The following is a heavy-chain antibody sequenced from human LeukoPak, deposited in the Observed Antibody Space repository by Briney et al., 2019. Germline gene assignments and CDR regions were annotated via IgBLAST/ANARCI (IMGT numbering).Heavy chain of an antibody. CDR2: ISYDGSNK. V-gene: IGHV3-30*03. Sequence: GGSLRLSCAASGFTFSSYGMHWVRQAPGKGLEWVAVISYDGSNKYYADSVKGRFLLSRDNSLNTLYLQMNGLRAEDTAVYYCARDSDYGDGFDYWGQGTLVTVSS. D-gene: IGHD4-17*01. J-gene: IGHJ4*02. CDR3: ARDSDYGDGFDY. CDR1: GFTFSSYG.